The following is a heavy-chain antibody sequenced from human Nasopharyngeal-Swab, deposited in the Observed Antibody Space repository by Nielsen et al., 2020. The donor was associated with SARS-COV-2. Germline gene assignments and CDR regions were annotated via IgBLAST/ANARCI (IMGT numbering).Heavy chain of an antibody. CDR1: GFTFSSYE. CDR2: ISSRGSTI. V-gene: IGHV3-48*03. CDR3: AREAAGTGSYPDY. J-gene: IGHJ4*02. Sequence: GESLKISCAASGFTFSSYEMNWVRQAPGKGLEWVSYISSRGSTIYYADSVKGRFTISRDNSKNTLYLQMNSLRAEDTAVYYCAREAAGTGSYPDYWGQGTLVTVSS. D-gene: IGHD6-13*01.